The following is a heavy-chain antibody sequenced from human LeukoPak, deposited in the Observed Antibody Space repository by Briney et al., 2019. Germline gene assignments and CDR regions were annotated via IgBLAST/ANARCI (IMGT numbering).Heavy chain of an antibody. V-gene: IGHV3-21*05. CDR1: GFSFSNYG. Sequence: PGGSLRLSCKVSGFSFSNYGMGWVRQVPGKGLEWLSFIDSSSYTSYADSVKGRFTISRDNAENSLYLQMSSLTVEDTAVYYCARDPNGNPDFDYWGQGTLVTVSS. CDR2: IDSSSYT. J-gene: IGHJ4*02. CDR3: ARDPNGNPDFDY. D-gene: IGHD2-8*01.